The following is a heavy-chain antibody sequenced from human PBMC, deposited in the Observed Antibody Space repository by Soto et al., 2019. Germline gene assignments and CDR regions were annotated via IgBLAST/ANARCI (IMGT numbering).Heavy chain of an antibody. V-gene: IGHV4-34*01. CDR2: INHSGSP. CDR1: GGSFSGYY. Sequence: QVQLQQWGAGLLKPSETLSLTCSVYGGSFSGYYWSWIRRPPGKGLEWMGEINHSGSPNYNPSLKSRVTISVDTSKNQFSLKLSSVTAADTAVYYCARVSGIYYYGMDVWGQGTTVTVSS. J-gene: IGHJ6*02. CDR3: ARVSGIYYYGMDV. D-gene: IGHD3-10*01.